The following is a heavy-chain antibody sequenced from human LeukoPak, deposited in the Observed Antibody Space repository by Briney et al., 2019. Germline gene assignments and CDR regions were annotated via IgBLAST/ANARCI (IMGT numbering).Heavy chain of an antibody. CDR1: GFTFSSYA. CDR3: AKEYYYGSGSYIDY. D-gene: IGHD3-10*01. V-gene: IGHV3-30-3*01. CDR2: ISYDGSNK. Sequence: PGGSLRLSCAASGFTFSSYAMHWVRQAPGKGLEWVAVISYDGSNKYYADSVKGRFTISRDNSKNTLYLQMNSLRAEDTAVYYCAKEYYYGSGSYIDYWGQGTLVTVSS. J-gene: IGHJ4*02.